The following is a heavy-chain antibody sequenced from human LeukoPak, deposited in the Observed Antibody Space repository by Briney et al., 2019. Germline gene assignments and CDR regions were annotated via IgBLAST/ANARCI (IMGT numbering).Heavy chain of an antibody. Sequence: PSETLSLTCAVSGGSISSSNWWNWVRQPPGKGLEWIGKIYHSGSTTYNPSLKSRVTISVDKSKNQFSLKLSSVTAADTAVYYCARAALLYSGSYSYYFDYWGQGTLVTVSS. CDR3: ARAALLYSGSYSYYFDY. J-gene: IGHJ4*02. D-gene: IGHD1-26*01. CDR2: IYHSGST. V-gene: IGHV4-4*02. CDR1: GGSISSSNW.